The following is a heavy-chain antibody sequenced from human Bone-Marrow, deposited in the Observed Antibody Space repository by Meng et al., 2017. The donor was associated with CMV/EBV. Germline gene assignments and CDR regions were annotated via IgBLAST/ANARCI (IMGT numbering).Heavy chain of an antibody. Sequence: SETLSLTCTVSGGSISSSSYYWGWIRQPPGKGLEWIGIIYYSGSTYYNPSLKSRVTISVDTSKNQFSLKLSSVTSADTAVYYCAGGGYYYDSSANQGEFDYWGQGTLVTVSS. CDR1: GGSISSSSYY. J-gene: IGHJ4*02. CDR2: IYYSGST. V-gene: IGHV4-39*07. CDR3: AGGGYYYDSSANQGEFDY. D-gene: IGHD3-22*01.